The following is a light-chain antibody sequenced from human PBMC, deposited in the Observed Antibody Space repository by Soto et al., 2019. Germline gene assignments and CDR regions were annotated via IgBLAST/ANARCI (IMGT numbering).Light chain of an antibody. CDR1: QSVSSNY. J-gene: IGKJ4*01. CDR2: GAS. CDR3: QQYGNSSPT. V-gene: IGKV3-20*01. Sequence: EIVLTQSPGTLSLSPGERGTLSCRASQSVSSNYLAWYQQKPGQAPRLLIYGASSRATGIPDRFSGSGSGTGFTLTISKLEPEDFAVYHCQQYGNSSPTFGGGTKVEIK.